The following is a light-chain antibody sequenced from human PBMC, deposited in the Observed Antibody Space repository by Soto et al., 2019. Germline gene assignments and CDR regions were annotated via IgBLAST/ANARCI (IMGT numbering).Light chain of an antibody. Sequence: SALTHPASVSGSPGQSITITCTGTSSDVGGYNYVSWYQQHPGKAPKLMIYDVSNRPSGVSNRFSGFKSGNTASLTISGLQAEDEADYYCSSYTSSSTSFGTGTKVTVL. J-gene: IGLJ1*01. CDR2: DVS. CDR3: SSYTSSSTS. CDR1: SSDVGGYNY. V-gene: IGLV2-14*01.